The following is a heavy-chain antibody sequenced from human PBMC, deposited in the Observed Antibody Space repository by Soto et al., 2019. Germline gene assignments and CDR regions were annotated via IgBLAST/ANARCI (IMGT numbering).Heavy chain of an antibody. J-gene: IGHJ6*04. Sequence: QVQLQESGPGLVKPSETLSLSCTVSGGSISSYYWSWFRQSPGKRMEWIGYVHHSWVSSYNPSLQSPFAISLATSKSQSPLKVTSVTATDTAVYYCARQGFGPLHGLVDVWGKGTTVTVSS. V-gene: IGHV4-59*08. CDR3: ARQGFGPLHGLVDV. D-gene: IGHD3-10*01. CDR1: GGSISSYY. CDR2: VHHSWVS.